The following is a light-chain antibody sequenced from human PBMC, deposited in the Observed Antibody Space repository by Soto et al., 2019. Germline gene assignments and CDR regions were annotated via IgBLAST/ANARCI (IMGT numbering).Light chain of an antibody. CDR3: CSYAGSYTLV. J-gene: IGLJ3*02. CDR1: SSDVGNYNY. V-gene: IGLV2-11*01. Sequence: QSALTQPRPVSGSPGQSVSISCTGTSSDVGNYNYVSWYQQHPGKAPKVMIYDVSKRPSGVPDRFSGSRSGNTASLTISGLQAEDEADYYCCSYAGSYTLVFGGGTKLTVL. CDR2: DVS.